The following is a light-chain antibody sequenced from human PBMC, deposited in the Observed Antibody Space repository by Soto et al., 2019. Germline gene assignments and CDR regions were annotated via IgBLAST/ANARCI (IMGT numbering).Light chain of an antibody. Sequence: DIQMTQSPSTLSASVGDRVSITCRASQSIGRYLAWYQQKPGKAPKLLIYKASSLESGVPSRFSGSGSGTDFTLTISSLQPDDFATYYCQQYNSYSTFGQGTKVEIK. CDR2: KAS. J-gene: IGKJ1*01. CDR1: QSIGRY. V-gene: IGKV1-5*03. CDR3: QQYNSYST.